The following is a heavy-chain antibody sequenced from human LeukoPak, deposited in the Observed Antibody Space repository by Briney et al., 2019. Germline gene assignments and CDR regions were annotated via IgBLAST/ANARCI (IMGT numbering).Heavy chain of an antibody. CDR3: AILTHSTVTQQYYFDY. J-gene: IGHJ4*02. D-gene: IGHD4-17*01. V-gene: IGHV1-2*02. CDR1: GYTXTGYY. CDR2: INPNSGGT. Sequence: ASVKVSCKASGYTXTGYYMHGVRQAPGQGLEWMGWINPNSGGTNYAQKFQGRVAMTRDTSISTAYMELSRLRSDDTAVYYCAILTHSTVTQQYYFDYWGQGTLVTVSS.